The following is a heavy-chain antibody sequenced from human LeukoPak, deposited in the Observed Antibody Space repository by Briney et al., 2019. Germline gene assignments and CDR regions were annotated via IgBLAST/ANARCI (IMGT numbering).Heavy chain of an antibody. CDR1: GFIFSSYA. J-gene: IGHJ4*02. V-gene: IGHV3-23*01. D-gene: IGHD3-16*01. Sequence: GGSLRLSCAASGFIFSSYAMSWVRQAPGKGLEWVSAISGIGGTTYYADSVKGRFTISRDNSKNTLYLQMNSLRAEDTAVYYCAGGINRRYFDYWGQGTLVTVSS. CDR2: ISGIGGTT. CDR3: AGGINRRYFDY.